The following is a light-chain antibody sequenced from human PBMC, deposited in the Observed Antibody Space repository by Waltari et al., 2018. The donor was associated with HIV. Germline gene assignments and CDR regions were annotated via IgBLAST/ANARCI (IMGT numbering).Light chain of an antibody. J-gene: IGKJ4*01. CDR1: QSVSTN. V-gene: IGKV3-15*01. CDR3: QQYNNWPPT. Sequence: EIVMTQSPATVSVSPGERATLSCRAGQSVSTNLAWYQQKPGQAPRLLINGASTRATDIPARFGGSGSGTEFTLTISSLQSEDVAVYYCQQYNNWPPTFGGGTKVEVK. CDR2: GAS.